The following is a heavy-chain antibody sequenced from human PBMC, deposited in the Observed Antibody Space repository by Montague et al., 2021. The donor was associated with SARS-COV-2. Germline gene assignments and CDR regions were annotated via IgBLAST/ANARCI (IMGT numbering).Heavy chain of an antibody. J-gene: IGHJ6*02. Sequence: SETLSLTCTVPGGSISSSSYYWGWIRQPPGKGLEWIGSIYYSGSTYYNPSLKSRVTISVDTSKNQFSLKLSSVTAADTAVYYCAGVGCQQLVRLSCMDVWGQGTPVTVSS. CDR1: GGSISSSSYY. V-gene: IGHV4-39*07. D-gene: IGHD6-13*01. CDR3: AGVGCQQLVRLSCMDV. CDR2: IYYSGST.